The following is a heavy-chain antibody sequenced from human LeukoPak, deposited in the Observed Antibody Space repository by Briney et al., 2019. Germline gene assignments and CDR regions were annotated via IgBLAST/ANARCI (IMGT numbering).Heavy chain of an antibody. V-gene: IGHV4-38-2*02. CDR3: ARDIIVVVPAADYYYYYGMDV. D-gene: IGHD2-2*01. Sequence: SETLSLTCTVSGGSISSYYWSWIRQPPGKGLEWIGSIYHSGSTYYNPSLKSRVTISVDTSKNQFSLKLSSVTAADTAVYYCARDIIVVVPAADYYYYYGMDVWGQGTTVTVSS. CDR1: GGSISSYY. CDR2: IYHSGST. J-gene: IGHJ6*02.